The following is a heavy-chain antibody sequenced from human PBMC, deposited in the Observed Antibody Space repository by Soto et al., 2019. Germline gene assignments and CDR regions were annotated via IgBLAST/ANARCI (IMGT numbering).Heavy chain of an antibody. V-gene: IGHV5-10-1*01. D-gene: IGHD3-22*01. J-gene: IGHJ4*02. CDR1: GYGFAGSW. Sequence: GESLKISCKGSGYGFAGSWIAWAGQKPWKDLKRMGRVDPSDSQTYYSPSFRGHVTISVTKSITTVFLQWSSLRASDTAMYYCARQIYDSDTGPNFQYYFDSWGQGT. CDR2: VDPSDSQT. CDR3: ARQIYDSDTGPNFQYYFDS.